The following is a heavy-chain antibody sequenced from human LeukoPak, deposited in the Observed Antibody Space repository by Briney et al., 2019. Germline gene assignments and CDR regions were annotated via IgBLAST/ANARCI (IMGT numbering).Heavy chain of an antibody. CDR1: GYTFTGYY. CDR3: AKVQYLTLDAFDI. D-gene: IGHD2-21*02. J-gene: IGHJ3*02. CDR2: INPNSGGT. V-gene: IGHV1-2*02. Sequence: GASVTVSCKASGYTFTGYYIYWLRQAPGQGLEWMGWINPNSGGTNYAQKFQGRVALTRDTSITTSYMDLSGLTSDDTAVYYCAKVQYLTLDAFDIWGRGTMVTVS.